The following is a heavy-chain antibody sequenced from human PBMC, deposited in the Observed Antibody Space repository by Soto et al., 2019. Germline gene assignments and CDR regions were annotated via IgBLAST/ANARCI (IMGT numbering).Heavy chain of an antibody. CDR1: GYTFTIYA. J-gene: IGHJ5*02. Sequence: SVKVSCKASGYTFTIYAMHWGRQAPGQRLEWMGWINAGNGNTKYSQKFQGRVTITRDTSASTAYMELSSLRSEDTAVYYCARGVAGPLHWFDPWGQGTLVTV. V-gene: IGHV1-3*01. D-gene: IGHD6-19*01. CDR2: INAGNGNT. CDR3: ARGVAGPLHWFDP.